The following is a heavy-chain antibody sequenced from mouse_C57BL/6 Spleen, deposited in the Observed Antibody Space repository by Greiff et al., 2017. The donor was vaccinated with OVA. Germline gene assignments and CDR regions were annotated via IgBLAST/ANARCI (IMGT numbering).Heavy chain of an antibody. Sequence: QVQLQQPGAELVRPGTSVKLSCKASGYTFTSYWMHWVKQRPGQGLEWIGVIDPSDSYTNYNQKFKGKATLTVDTSSSTAYMQLSSLTSEDSAFDYCAREGGTMITAHWGQGTSVTVSS. J-gene: IGHJ4*01. D-gene: IGHD2-4*01. CDR2: IDPSDSYT. V-gene: IGHV1-59*01. CDR3: AREGGTMITAH. CDR1: GYTFTSYW.